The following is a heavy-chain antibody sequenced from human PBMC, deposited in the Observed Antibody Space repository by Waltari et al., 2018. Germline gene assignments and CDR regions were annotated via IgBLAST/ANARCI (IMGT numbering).Heavy chain of an antibody. D-gene: IGHD3-16*01. CDR1: GFSVRNSY. J-gene: IGHJ3*02. CDR3: ATFSNWVHDTFDI. Sequence: EVQLVESGGGLIQPGGSLRLSCAASGFSVRNSYVSWGRQAPGKGLEWISFIYGVDSTLYVDSVKGRFTVSRDNSKNTVHLQMNSVRVDDTAVYYCATFSNWVHDTFDIWGQGTLVSVSS. CDR2: IYGVDST. V-gene: IGHV3-53*01.